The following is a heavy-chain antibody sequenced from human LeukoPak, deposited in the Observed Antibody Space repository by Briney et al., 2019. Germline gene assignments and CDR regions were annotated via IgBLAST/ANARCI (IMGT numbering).Heavy chain of an antibody. J-gene: IGHJ2*01. CDR3: ASLRGFSHAWYLDL. Sequence: GGSLRLSCAASGFAFSDYGMNWVRQAPGKGLEWVSYISSSSSTIYYADSVRGRFTISIDNGRNSLYLQMNSLRAEDTGLYYCASLRGFSHAWYLDLWGRGTLVTVSS. D-gene: IGHD5-18*01. CDR1: GFAFSDYG. V-gene: IGHV3-48*01. CDR2: ISSSSSTI.